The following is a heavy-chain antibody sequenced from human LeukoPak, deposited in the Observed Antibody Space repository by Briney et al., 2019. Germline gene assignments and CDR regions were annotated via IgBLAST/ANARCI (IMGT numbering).Heavy chain of an antibody. CDR1: GFTFSSYV. CDR2: TRGT. J-gene: IGHJ3*02. CDR3: ARAQENENYKSIAVGKGHAFDI. V-gene: IGHV3-23*01. D-gene: IGHD6-19*01. Sequence: GGSLRLSCTASGFTFSSYVMTWVRQAPGKGLEGVSDTRGTYHADSLKGRFTISRDNSRNMVYLQMNSMRAEDTAVYYCARAQENENYKSIAVGKGHAFDIWGQGTMVTVSS.